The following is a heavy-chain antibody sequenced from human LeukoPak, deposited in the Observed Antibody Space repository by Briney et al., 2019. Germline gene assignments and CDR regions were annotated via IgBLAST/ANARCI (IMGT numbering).Heavy chain of an antibody. D-gene: IGHD3-10*01. V-gene: IGHV1-24*01. CDR2: FDAEEGET. Sequence: ASVKVSCKVSGYSLIELPMHWVRQAPGKGPEWMGGFDAEEGETIYAQKFQGRVTMTEDTSTDTAYMELSSLSSEDTAVYYCTTDRLRYMVRGVLRSLEGFDPWGQGTLVTVSS. CDR3: TTDRLRYMVRGVLRSLEGFDP. J-gene: IGHJ5*02. CDR1: GYSLIELP.